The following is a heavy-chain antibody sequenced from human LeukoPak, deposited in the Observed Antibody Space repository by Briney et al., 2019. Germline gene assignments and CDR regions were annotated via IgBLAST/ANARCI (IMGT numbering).Heavy chain of an antibody. Sequence: GGSLRLSCAASGFTFCNAWMSWGRDAPEEGVEWVGHIKSKTDLGTTNHAARVKGRLTLSRDESNNTLYLHMDSLKNDDTAVYYCTTDEGGFPCYFDYWGQGTLVTVSS. V-gene: IGHV3-15*01. CDR1: GFTFCNAW. D-gene: IGHD3-16*01. J-gene: IGHJ4*02. CDR3: TTDEGGFPCYFDY. CDR2: IKSKTDLGTT.